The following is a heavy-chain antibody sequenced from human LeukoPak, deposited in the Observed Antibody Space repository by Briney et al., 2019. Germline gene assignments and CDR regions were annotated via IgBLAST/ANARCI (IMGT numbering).Heavy chain of an antibody. CDR2: INPSSDGT. D-gene: IGHD6-6*01. CDR3: VRVYRSGPIYGQGYFDN. J-gene: IGHJ4*02. Sequence: ASVKVSYKTSGYNFIDYYIKWVRQAPGQGLEWMGWINPSSDGTNYALNFQGRVTMTTDTSNSTTYIELSALRSDDTAVYYCVRVYRSGPIYGQGYFDNWGQGTLVTVSS. CDR1: GYNFIDYY. V-gene: IGHV1-2*02.